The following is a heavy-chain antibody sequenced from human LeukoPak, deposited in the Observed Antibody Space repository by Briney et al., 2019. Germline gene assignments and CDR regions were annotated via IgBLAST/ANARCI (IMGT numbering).Heavy chain of an antibody. CDR3: ASENMIVVALPDY. J-gene: IGHJ4*02. CDR1: GGTFSSYA. V-gene: IGHV1-69*04. CDR2: IIPILGIA. D-gene: IGHD3-22*01. Sequence: GASVKVSCKASGGTFSSYAISWVRQAPGQGLEWMGRIIPILGIANYAQKFQGRVTITADKSTSTAYMELSSLRSEDTAVYYCASENMIVVALPDYWGQGTLVTVSS.